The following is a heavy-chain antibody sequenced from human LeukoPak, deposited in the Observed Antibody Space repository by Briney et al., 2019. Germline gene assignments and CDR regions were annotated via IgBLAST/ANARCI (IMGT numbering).Heavy chain of an antibody. CDR1: GGSISGYF. CDR2: IYYSGST. Sequence: SETLSLTCTVSGGSISGYFWSWIRQPPGKGLEWIGYIYYSGSTNYNPSLKSRVTISVDTSKNQFSLKLSSVTAADTALYYCARQQYYYANSGSWFYYYGMDVWGPGTTVTVSS. CDR3: ARQQYYYANSGSWFYYYGMDV. V-gene: IGHV4-59*08. D-gene: IGHD3-22*01. J-gene: IGHJ6*02.